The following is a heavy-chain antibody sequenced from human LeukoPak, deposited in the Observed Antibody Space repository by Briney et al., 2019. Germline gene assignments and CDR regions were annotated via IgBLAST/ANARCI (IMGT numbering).Heavy chain of an antibody. V-gene: IGHV3-7*01. CDR1: GFTFSSYW. D-gene: IGHD3-22*01. Sequence: GGSLRLSCAASGFTFSSYWMSWVRQAPGKGLEWVANIKQDGSEKYYVDSVKGRFTISRDNAKNSLYLQMNSLRAEDTAVYYCAREDYDSSGAIPSPFDYWGQGTLVTVSS. CDR3: AREDYDSSGAIPSPFDY. CDR2: IKQDGSEK. J-gene: IGHJ4*02.